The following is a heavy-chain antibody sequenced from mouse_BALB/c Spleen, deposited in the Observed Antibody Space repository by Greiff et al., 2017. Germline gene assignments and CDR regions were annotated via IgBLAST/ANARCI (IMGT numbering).Heavy chain of an antibody. CDR3: VRDLPYYYGSSYVDAMDY. J-gene: IGHJ4*01. Sequence: QVQLQQSGPGLVAPSQSLSITCTVSGFSLTSYDISWIRQPPGKGLEWLGVIWTGGGTNYNSAFMSRLSISKDNSKSQVFLKMNRLQTDDTAIYYCVRDLPYYYGSSYVDAMDYWGQGTSVTVSS. D-gene: IGHD1-1*01. CDR2: IWTGGGT. V-gene: IGHV2-9-2*01. CDR1: GFSLTSYD.